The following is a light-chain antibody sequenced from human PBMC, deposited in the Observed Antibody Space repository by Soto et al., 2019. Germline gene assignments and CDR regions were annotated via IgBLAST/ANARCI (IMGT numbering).Light chain of an antibody. V-gene: IGKV3-15*01. CDR1: QSLSSN. CDR3: QQYDKWPLT. J-gene: IGKJ4*01. Sequence: EIVMTQSPVTLSVSPGERATLSCRASQSLSSNLAWYQHKPGQAPRLLIYGTSTRATGIPARFSGSGSETEFTLTISSLQSEDLGVYYCQQYDKWPLTFGGGTKVEIQ. CDR2: GTS.